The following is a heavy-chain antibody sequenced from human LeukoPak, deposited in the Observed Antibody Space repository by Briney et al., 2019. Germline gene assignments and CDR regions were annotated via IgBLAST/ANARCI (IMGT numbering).Heavy chain of an antibody. J-gene: IGHJ4*02. V-gene: IGHV3-20*04. CDR1: GFTFSSTV. CDR3: TVAFFDY. Sequence: GGSLRLSCAASGFTFSSTVMTWVRQAPGKGLEWVSGINWNGGSTGYADSVKGRFTISRDDSNHTLYLQMNSLRPEDTAMYYCTVAFFDYWGQGTMVSVSS. CDR2: INWNGGST.